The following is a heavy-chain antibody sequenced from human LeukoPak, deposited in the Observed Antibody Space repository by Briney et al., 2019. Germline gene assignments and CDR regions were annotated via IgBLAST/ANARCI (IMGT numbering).Heavy chain of an antibody. Sequence: SETLSLTCTVSGGSISSYYWSWIRQPPGKGLEWIGYIYYSGSTNYNPSLKSRVTISVDTSKNQFSLKLSSATAADTAVYYCARWSDCGGDCTFDYWGQGTLVTVSS. CDR3: ARWSDCGGDCTFDY. CDR1: GGSISSYY. D-gene: IGHD2-21*02. J-gene: IGHJ4*02. CDR2: IYYSGST. V-gene: IGHV4-59*01.